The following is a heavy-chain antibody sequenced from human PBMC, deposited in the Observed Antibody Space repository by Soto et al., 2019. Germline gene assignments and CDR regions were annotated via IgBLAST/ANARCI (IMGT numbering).Heavy chain of an antibody. D-gene: IGHD3-10*01. Sequence: GESLKISCKGSGYSFTTYWIGWVRQMPGKGLEWTGIIYPGDSDTRYSPSFQGQVTISADKSISTAYLQWSRLKASDTAMYYCAIRPTSKXAYGSGSYYHAMYYFDYWGQGTLVTVSS. CDR1: GYSFTTYW. V-gene: IGHV5-51*01. CDR3: AIRPTSKXAYGSGSYYHAMYYFDY. J-gene: IGHJ4*02. CDR2: IYPGDSDT.